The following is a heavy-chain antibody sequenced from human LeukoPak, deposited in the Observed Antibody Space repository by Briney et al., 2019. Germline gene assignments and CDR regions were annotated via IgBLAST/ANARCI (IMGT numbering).Heavy chain of an antibody. CDR2: IKEDGSRR. V-gene: IGHV3-7*03. J-gene: IGHJ3*02. Sequence: GGSPRLSCAASGFSLSGYWMSWVRQAPGKGPEWVANIKEDGSRRYYSESVRGRFTISRDNSENSLYLQMNSLRAEDTAVYYCARGWASSRRKAFDIWGQGTMVTVSS. D-gene: IGHD3-16*01. CDR3: ARGWASSRRKAFDI. CDR1: GFSLSGYW.